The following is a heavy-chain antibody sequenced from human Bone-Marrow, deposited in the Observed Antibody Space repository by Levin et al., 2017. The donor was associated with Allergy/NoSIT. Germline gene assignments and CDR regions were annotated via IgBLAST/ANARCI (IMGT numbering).Heavy chain of an antibody. Sequence: SQTLSLTCTVSGESVRSSGFYWTWIRQYPGKGLEWIGHIYYPGNTSYNPSLKSRVSISEDRSKNQFSLKLDYVTAADTAVYYCARESVYYGSGSWIDCWGQGTLVTVSS. CDR3: ARESVYYGSGSWIDC. D-gene: IGHD3-10*01. V-gene: IGHV4-31*02. CDR2: IYYPGNT. CDR1: GESVRSSGFY. J-gene: IGHJ4*02.